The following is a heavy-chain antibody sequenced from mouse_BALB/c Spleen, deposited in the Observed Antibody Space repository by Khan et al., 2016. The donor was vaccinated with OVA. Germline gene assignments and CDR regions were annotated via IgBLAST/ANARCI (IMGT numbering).Heavy chain of an antibody. CDR1: GYTFTSYW. D-gene: IGHD1-1*01. J-gene: IGHJ4*01. CDR2: IAPGSGST. Sequence: DLVKPGASVKLSCKASGYTFTSYWINWIKQRPGQGLEWIGRIAPGSGSTYYNEMFKGKATLTVDTSSSTAYIQLSSLSSEDSAAYFCARENYYGSTCYAMDYWGRGTSVTVSS. V-gene: IGHV1S41*01. CDR3: ARENYYGSTCYAMDY.